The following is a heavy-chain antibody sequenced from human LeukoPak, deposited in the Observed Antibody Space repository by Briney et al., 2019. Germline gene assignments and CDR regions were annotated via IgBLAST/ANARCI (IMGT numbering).Heavy chain of an antibody. V-gene: IGHV3-74*01. CDR2: ISSDGSST. J-gene: IGHJ4*02. D-gene: IGHD1-26*01. CDR3: ASIVRATTGLDC. CDR1: GFTFSSYW. Sequence: PGGSLRLSCAVSGFTFSSYWMHWVRQAPGKGLVWVSRISSDGSSTSYADSVKGRFTISRDNAKNTLYLQMNSLRAEDTAVYYCASIVRATTGLDCWGQGTLVTVSS.